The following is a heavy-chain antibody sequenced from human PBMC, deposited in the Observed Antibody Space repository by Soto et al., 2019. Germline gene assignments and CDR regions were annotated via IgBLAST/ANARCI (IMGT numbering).Heavy chain of an antibody. D-gene: IGHD1-1*01. V-gene: IGHV3-72*01. J-gene: IGHJ4*02. CDR2: IRNEPYGYTT. Sequence: EVQLVASGGGLVQPGGSLRLSCVASGFSLSDLYMDWVRQAPGKGLEWLGLIRNEPYGYTTNYAASVKGRFTISRDDSKNSLFLQMDSLTAEDAAIYYCVDVTWNRAYLPWGQGTLVTISS. CDR1: GFSLSDLY. CDR3: VDVTWNRAYLP.